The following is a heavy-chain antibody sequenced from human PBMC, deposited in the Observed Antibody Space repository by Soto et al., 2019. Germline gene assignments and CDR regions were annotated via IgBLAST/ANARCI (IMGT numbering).Heavy chain of an antibody. V-gene: IGHV4-30-2*01. CDR1: GGSISSGGYS. D-gene: IGHD3-10*01. J-gene: IGHJ5*02. CDR3: AREDNGSGTNWFDP. CDR2: IYHSGNT. Sequence: SETLSLTCTVSGGSISSGGYSWGWIRQPPGKGLEWIGYIYHSGNTYYNPSLKSRVTISVDTSKNQFSLKLSSVTAADTAVYYCAREDNGSGTNWFDPWGQGTLVTVSS.